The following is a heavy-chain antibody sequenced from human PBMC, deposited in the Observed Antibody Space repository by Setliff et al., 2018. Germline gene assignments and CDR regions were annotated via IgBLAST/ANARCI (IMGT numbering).Heavy chain of an antibody. CDR3: ARVSLPAAIVRFDS. D-gene: IGHD2-2*01. CDR2: INPKSGVT. V-gene: IGHV1-2*02. J-gene: IGHJ4*02. CDR1: GYSFSDFY. Sequence: ASVKVSCKASGYSFSDFYIHWVRQVPGRGPEWMGSINPKSGVTRYVQKFQGRVTITRDTSISTAYMELSSLRSDDTAVYYCARVSLPAAIVRFDSWGQGTLVTVSS.